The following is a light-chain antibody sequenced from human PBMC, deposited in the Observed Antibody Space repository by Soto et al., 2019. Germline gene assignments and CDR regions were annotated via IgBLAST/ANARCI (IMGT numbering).Light chain of an antibody. J-gene: IGLJ1*01. CDR2: EVS. CDR3: SSYTGSSTLYV. CDR1: SSDVGGYDY. V-gene: IGLV2-14*01. Sequence: QSVLTQPASVSGSPGQSITISCTGTSSDVGGYDYVSWYQQHPDKAPKLMIYEVSNRPSGVSNRFSGSKSGNTASLTISGLQAEDEADYYCSSYTGSSTLYVFGTGTKLTVL.